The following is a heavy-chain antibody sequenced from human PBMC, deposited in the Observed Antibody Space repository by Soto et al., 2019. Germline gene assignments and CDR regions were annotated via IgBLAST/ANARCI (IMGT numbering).Heavy chain of an antibody. Sequence: SETLSLTCTVSGGSISSSSYYWGWIRQPPGKGLEWIGSIYYSGSTYYNPSLKSRVTISVDTSKNQFSLKLSSVTAADTAVYYCARQGSRWPLRAFDIWGQGTMVT. CDR2: IYYSGST. CDR3: ARQGSRWPLRAFDI. CDR1: GGSISSSSYY. V-gene: IGHV4-39*01. D-gene: IGHD6-19*01. J-gene: IGHJ3*02.